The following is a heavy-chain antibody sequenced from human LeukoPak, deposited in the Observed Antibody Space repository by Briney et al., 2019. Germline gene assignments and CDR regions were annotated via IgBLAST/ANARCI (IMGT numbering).Heavy chain of an antibody. J-gene: IGHJ4*02. V-gene: IGHV4-59*08. CDR3: ARVIDVAAAGYFDS. Sequence: KPSETLSLTCTVSGGSISSYYWSWIRQPPGKGLEWVGYIYYGGNANYDPSLKSRVTISVDTSKNQFSLKLSSVTAADTALYYCARVIDVAAAGYFDSWGQGTQVTVSS. CDR1: GGSISSYY. D-gene: IGHD6-13*01. CDR2: IYYGGNA.